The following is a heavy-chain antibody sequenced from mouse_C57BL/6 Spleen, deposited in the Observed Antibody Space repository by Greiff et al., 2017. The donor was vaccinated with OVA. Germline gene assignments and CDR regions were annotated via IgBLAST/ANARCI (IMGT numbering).Heavy chain of an antibody. CDR3: ASIYYYGSSYDFDY. J-gene: IGHJ2*01. Sequence: EVKLQESGPGLVKPSQSLSLTCSVTGYSITSGYYWNWIRQFPGNKLEWMGYISYDGSNNYNPSLKNRISITRDTSKNQFFLKLNSVTTEDTATYYCASIYYYGSSYDFDYWGQGTTLTVSS. D-gene: IGHD1-1*01. CDR2: ISYDGSN. V-gene: IGHV3-6*01. CDR1: GYSITSGYY.